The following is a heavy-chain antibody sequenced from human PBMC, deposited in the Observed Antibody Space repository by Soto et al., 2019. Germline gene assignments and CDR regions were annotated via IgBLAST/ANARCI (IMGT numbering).Heavy chain of an antibody. Sequence: GGSLRLSCAASGFTLSSNGMHWVRQAPGKGLNWVAVISYDGSNKYYADSVKGRFTISRDNSKNTLYLQMNSLRAEDTAVYYCAKDVSIQLWPHYYYYGMDVWGQGTTVTVSS. D-gene: IGHD5-18*01. V-gene: IGHV3-30*18. CDR3: AKDVSIQLWPHYYYYGMDV. CDR1: GFTLSSNG. CDR2: ISYDGSNK. J-gene: IGHJ6*02.